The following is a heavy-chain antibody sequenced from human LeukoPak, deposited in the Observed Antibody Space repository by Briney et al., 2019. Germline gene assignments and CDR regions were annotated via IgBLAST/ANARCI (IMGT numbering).Heavy chain of an antibody. D-gene: IGHD4-17*01. CDR2: ISSSSSYI. CDR1: GFTFSSYS. CDR3: AREMDYGDYPLLSMDV. J-gene: IGHJ6*02. Sequence: GGSLRLSCAVSGFTFSSYSMNWVRRAPGKGLEWASSISSSSSYIYYADSVKGRFTISRDNAKNSLYLQMNSLRAEDTAVYYCAREMDYGDYPLLSMDVWGQGTTVTVSS. V-gene: IGHV3-21*01.